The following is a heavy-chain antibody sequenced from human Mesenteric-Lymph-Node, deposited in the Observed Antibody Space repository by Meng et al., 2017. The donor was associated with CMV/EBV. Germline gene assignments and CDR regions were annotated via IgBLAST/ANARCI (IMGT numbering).Heavy chain of an antibody. Sequence: SETLSLTCTVSGGSVSSGSYYWSWIRQPPGKGLEWIGYIYYSGSTNYNPSLKSRVTISVDTSKNQFSLKLSSVTAADTAVYYCARDLWTGMDVWGQGTTVTVSS. J-gene: IGHJ6*02. CDR3: ARDLWTGMDV. CDR2: IYYSGST. D-gene: IGHD2-21*01. V-gene: IGHV4-61*01. CDR1: GGSVSSGSYY.